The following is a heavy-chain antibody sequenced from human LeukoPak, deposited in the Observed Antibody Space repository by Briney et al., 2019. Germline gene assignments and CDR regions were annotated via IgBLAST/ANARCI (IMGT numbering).Heavy chain of an antibody. Sequence: SETLSLTCTVSGGSIGDHYWSWIRQPPGKGLEWIGSIYYSGSTYYNPSLKSRVTISVDTSKNQFSLRLSSVTAADTAMYYCARDRGADTASTDWGQGTLVTVSS. CDR3: ARDRGADTASTD. V-gene: IGHV4-39*07. CDR1: GGSIGDHY. J-gene: IGHJ4*02. CDR2: IYYSGST. D-gene: IGHD5-18*01.